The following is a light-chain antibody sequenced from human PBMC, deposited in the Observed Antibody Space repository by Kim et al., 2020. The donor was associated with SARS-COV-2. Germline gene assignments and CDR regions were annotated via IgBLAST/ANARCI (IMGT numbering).Light chain of an antibody. CDR3: QAWDSSTEV. J-gene: IGLJ1*01. Sequence: SYELTQPPSVSVSPGQTASITCSGDKLGDKYACWYQQKPGQSPVLVIYQVSKRPSGIPERFSGSNSGNTATLTISGTQAMDEADYYCQAWDSSTEVFGTGTKVTV. CDR1: KLGDKY. CDR2: QVS. V-gene: IGLV3-1*01.